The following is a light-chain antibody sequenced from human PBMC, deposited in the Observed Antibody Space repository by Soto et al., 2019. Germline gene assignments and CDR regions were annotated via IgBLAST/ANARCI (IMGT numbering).Light chain of an antibody. Sequence: EIVLTQSPATLSLSPGERATLSCRASQSVSSYLAWYQQKLGQAPRLLIYDASNRATGIPARFSGSGSGTDFTLTISSLEPEDFAVYYCQQRSQWITFGQGTRLEMK. CDR1: QSVSSY. V-gene: IGKV3-11*01. CDR3: QQRSQWIT. CDR2: DAS. J-gene: IGKJ5*01.